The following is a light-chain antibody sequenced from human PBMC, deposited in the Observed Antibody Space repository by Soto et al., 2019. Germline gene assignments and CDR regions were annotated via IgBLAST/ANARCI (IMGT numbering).Light chain of an antibody. CDR3: LLSYGPPWV. CDR2: DTS. J-gene: IGLJ3*02. CDR1: TGTVTSTHY. V-gene: IGLV7-46*01. Sequence: QAVVTQEPSLTVSPGGTVTLTCASNTGTVTSTHYANWFQQKPGQPPRALIYDTSTKPSWTPARFSGSLLGGKAALTLSGAQPEDEAEYYCLLSYGPPWVFGGGTKLTVL.